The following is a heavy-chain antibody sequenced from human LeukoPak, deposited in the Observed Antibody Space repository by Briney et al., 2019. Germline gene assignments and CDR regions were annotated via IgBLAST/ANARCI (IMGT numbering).Heavy chain of an antibody. CDR2: IYFSGST. V-gene: IGHV4-39*01. CDR1: GGSISSTTYY. Sequence: SDTLSLTCTVSGGSISSTTYYWGWIRQPPGKGLEWIGSIYFSGSTYYNPSLKSRVTISVDTSKNQFSLRLSSVTAADTAVYYCARRRYCDSSAYQSDAFDIWGQGAFDIWGQGTMVTVSS. CDR3: ARRRYCDSSAYQSDAFDIWGQGAFDI. D-gene: IGHD3-22*01. J-gene: IGHJ3*02.